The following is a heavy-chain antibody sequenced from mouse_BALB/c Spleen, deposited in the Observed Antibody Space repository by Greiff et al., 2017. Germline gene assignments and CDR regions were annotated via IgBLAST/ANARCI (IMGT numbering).Heavy chain of an antibody. D-gene: IGHD2-1*01. J-gene: IGHJ2*01. CDR3: ARSEKDLDYGNSFDY. CDR2: ISCYNGAT. Sequence: LVKTGASVKISCKASGYSFTGYYMHWVKQSHGKSLEWIGYISCYNGATSYNQKFKGKATFTVDTSSSTAYMQFNSLTSEDSAVYYCARSEKDLDYGNSFDYWGQGTTLTVSS. V-gene: IGHV1S34*01. CDR1: GYSFTGYY.